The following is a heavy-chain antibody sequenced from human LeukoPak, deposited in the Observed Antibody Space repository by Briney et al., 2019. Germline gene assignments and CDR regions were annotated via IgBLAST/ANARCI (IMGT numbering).Heavy chain of an antibody. V-gene: IGHV3-53*01. Sequence: GGSLRLSCAASGFTVSGNYMTWVRQAPGKGLEWVSVIYSGGSTYSADSVQGRFTISRDNSKNTLYLQMNSLRAEDTAVYYCARAGTRGDYDAFDIWGQGTMVTVSS. CDR3: ARAGTRGDYDAFDI. J-gene: IGHJ3*02. CDR2: IYSGGST. CDR1: GFTVSGNY. D-gene: IGHD4-17*01.